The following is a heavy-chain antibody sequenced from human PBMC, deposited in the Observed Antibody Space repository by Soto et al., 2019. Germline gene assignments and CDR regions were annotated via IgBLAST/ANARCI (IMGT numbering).Heavy chain of an antibody. CDR3: ARGFLEWLSHPYYGMDV. D-gene: IGHD3-3*01. CDR1: GGPISSGGYY. Sequence: SDTLSLTSTVSGGPISSGGYYWSWIRQHPGKGLEWVGYIYDSRTTYYNPSLKSRVIISEDTSKNQFSLNLSSVTAADTAVYYCARGFLEWLSHPYYGMDVWGQGTTVT. J-gene: IGHJ6*02. CDR2: IYDSRTT. V-gene: IGHV4-31*03.